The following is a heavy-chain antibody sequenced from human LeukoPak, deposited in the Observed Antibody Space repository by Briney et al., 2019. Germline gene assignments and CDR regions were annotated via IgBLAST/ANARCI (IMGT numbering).Heavy chain of an antibody. CDR2: INSDGSST. CDR3: ARARLAVAGYDY. CDR1: GCTFSSYW. J-gene: IGHJ4*02. D-gene: IGHD6-19*01. V-gene: IGHV3-74*01. Sequence: QPGGSLRLSCAASGCTFSSYWMHWGRQAPGKGLVWVSRINSDGSSTSYADSVKGRFTISRDNAKNTLYLQMNSLRAEDTAVYYCARARLAVAGYDYWGQGTLVTVSS.